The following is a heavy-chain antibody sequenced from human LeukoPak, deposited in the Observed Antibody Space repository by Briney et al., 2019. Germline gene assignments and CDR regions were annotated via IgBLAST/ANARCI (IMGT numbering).Heavy chain of an antibody. CDR3: ATAKVGATRTYYYYYMDV. J-gene: IGHJ6*03. V-gene: IGHV1-24*01. CDR1: GYTLTELS. D-gene: IGHD1-26*01. CDR2: FDPEDGET. Sequence: GASVKVSCKVSGYTLTELSMHWVRQAPGKGLEWMGGFDPEDGETIYAQKFQGRVTMTEDTSTDTAYMELSSLRSEDTAVYYCATAKVGATRTYYYYYMDVWAKGPRSPSP.